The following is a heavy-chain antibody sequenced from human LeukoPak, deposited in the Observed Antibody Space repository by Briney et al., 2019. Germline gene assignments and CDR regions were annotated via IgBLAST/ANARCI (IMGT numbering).Heavy chain of an antibody. CDR2: IWYDGSNK. CDR1: GFTFSSYG. D-gene: IGHD3-10*01. CDR3: ARGGRGQGAFDI. V-gene: IGHV3-33*01. J-gene: IGHJ3*02. Sequence: GGSLRLSCAASGFTFSSYGMHWVRQAPVKGLEWVAVIWYDGSNKYYADSVKGRFTISRDNSKNTLYLQMNSLRAEDTAVYYCARGGRGQGAFDIWGQGTMVTVSS.